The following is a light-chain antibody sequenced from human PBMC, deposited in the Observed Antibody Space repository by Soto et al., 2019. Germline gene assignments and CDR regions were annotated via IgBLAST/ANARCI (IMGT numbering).Light chain of an antibody. J-gene: IGKJ1*01. CDR1: RSIIYNSNNQNS. CDR3: QQPYTTPRK. CDR2: WAS. Sequence: DVVMTQSPESLAVSLGERATINCKSSRSIIYNSNNQNSLAWYQQKPGQPPKLLIYWASIRGSGVPDRFSGIGSGTEFTLTISSLQAEDVAVYYCQQPYTTPRKFGQGTRVEIK. V-gene: IGKV4-1*01.